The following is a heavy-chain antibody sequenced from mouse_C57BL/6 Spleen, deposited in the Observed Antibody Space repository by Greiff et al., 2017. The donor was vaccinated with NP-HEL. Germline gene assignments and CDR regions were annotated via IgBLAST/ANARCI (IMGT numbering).Heavy chain of an antibody. V-gene: IGHV1-20*01. D-gene: IGHD3-1*01. J-gene: IGHJ4*01. CDR1: GYSFTGYF. CDR3: ARSGSREAMDY. CDR2: INPYNGDT. Sequence: VQLQQSGPELVKPGDSVKISCKASGYSFTGYFINWVMQSHGKSLEWIGRINPYNGDTFYNQKFKGKATLTVDKSSSTAHMELRSLTSEDSAVYYCARSGSREAMDYGGQGTSVTVSS.